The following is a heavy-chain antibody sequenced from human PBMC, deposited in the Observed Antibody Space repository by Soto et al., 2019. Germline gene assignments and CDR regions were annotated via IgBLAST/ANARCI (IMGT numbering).Heavy chain of an antibody. J-gene: IGHJ4*02. CDR3: ARGKLSDYVWGSYRYHFDF. Sequence: ETLSLTCAVYGGSFSGYYWSWIRQPPGKGLEWIGEINHSGSTNYNPSLKSRVTISVDTSKNRFSLKLSSVTAADTAVYYCARGKLSDYVWGSYRYHFDFWGQGTVVTVPS. CDR2: INHSGST. V-gene: IGHV4-34*01. CDR1: GGSFSGYY. D-gene: IGHD3-16*02.